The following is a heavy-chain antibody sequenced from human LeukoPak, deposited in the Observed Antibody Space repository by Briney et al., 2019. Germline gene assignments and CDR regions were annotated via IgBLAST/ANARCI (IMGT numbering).Heavy chain of an antibody. V-gene: IGHV1-2*02. J-gene: IGHJ4*02. CDR3: ARGVVVVPASIDY. D-gene: IGHD2-2*01. CDR2: INPNSGGT. CDR1: GYTFTGDS. Sequence: SVKVSCKASGYTFTGDSMRWVRQSPGHGLEWVGYINPNSGGTNYAEQFQGRVTMVRDKCISRAYLELSRLRADDTAGYYCARGVVVVPASIDYWGQGTLVPVSS.